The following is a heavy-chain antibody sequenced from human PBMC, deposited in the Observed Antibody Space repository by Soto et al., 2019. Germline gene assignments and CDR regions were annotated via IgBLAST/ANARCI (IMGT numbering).Heavy chain of an antibody. CDR2: IYYSGSA. CDR1: GGSISSSSYY. Sequence: PSETLSLTCTVSGGSISSSSYYWGWIRQPPGKGLEWIGNIYYSGSAYYNPSLKSRVTISVDTSKNQFSLRLSSVTAADTAFYNCARLQFTDWFDPWGQGTLVTVSS. J-gene: IGHJ5*02. D-gene: IGHD1-1*01. CDR3: ARLQFTDWFDP. V-gene: IGHV4-39*01.